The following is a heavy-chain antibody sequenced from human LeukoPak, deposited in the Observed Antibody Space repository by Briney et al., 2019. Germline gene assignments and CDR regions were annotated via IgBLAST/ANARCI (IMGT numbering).Heavy chain of an antibody. CDR3: ARLRYSSSWYTQTPFDY. CDR1: GGSISCGGYY. Sequence: SETLSLTCTVSGGSISCGGYYWSWIRQPPGKGLEWIGYIYHSGSTNYNPSLKSRVTISVDTSKNQFSLKLSSVTAADTAVYYCARLRYSSSWYTQTPFDYRGQGTLVTVSS. D-gene: IGHD6-13*01. J-gene: IGHJ4*02. V-gene: IGHV4-30-2*01. CDR2: IYHSGST.